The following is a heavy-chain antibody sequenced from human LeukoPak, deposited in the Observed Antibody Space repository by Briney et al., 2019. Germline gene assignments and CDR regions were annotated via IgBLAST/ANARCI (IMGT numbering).Heavy chain of an antibody. V-gene: IGHV3-33*01. J-gene: IGHJ4*02. D-gene: IGHD3-22*01. CDR3: AREVPYYYDSSGYYDY. CDR1: GFTFSSYG. CDR2: IWYDGSNK. Sequence: PGGSLRLSCAASGFTFSSYGMHRVRQAPGKGLEWAAVIWYDGSNKYYADSVKGRFTISRDNSKNTLYLQMNSLRAEDTAVYYCAREVPYYYDSSGYYDYWGQGTLVTVSS.